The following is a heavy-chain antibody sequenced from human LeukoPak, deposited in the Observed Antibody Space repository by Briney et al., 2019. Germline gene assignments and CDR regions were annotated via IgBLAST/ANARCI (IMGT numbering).Heavy chain of an antibody. CDR3: ARVVAAGVGPQYGMDV. Sequence: ASVKVSCKASRYIFNNYAMNWVRQAPGQGLEWMGWINTNTGKSTYAQGFTGRFVFSLDTSVSTAYLQIGSLKAEDTAVYYCARVVAAGVGPQYGMDVWGQGTTVTVSS. CDR1: RYIFNNYA. V-gene: IGHV7-4-1*01. D-gene: IGHD6-13*01. J-gene: IGHJ6*02. CDR2: INTNTGKS.